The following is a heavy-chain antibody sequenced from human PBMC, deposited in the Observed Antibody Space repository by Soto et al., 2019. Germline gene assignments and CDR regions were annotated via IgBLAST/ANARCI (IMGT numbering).Heavy chain of an antibody. J-gene: IGHJ4*02. Sequence: QLQLQESGPGLVKPSDTLSLTCGVTGASISRGGFHWGWIRQPPGQGLEWIGSLYSGSTYSNPSLTSRVTISADTSKNEFSLRLTSVTAADTAVYYCARRGSGHTFDYWGQGTLVTVSS. CDR3: ARRGSGHTFDY. V-gene: IGHV4-39*01. D-gene: IGHD3-10*01. CDR1: GASISRGGFH. CDR2: LYSGST.